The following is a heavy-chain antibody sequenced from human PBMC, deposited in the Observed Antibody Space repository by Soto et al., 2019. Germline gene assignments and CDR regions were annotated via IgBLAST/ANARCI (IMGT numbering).Heavy chain of an antibody. J-gene: IGHJ3*02. V-gene: IGHV3-53*01. CDR1: GFTVSSNY. CDR3: ARDHTAMVTVGAFDI. D-gene: IGHD5-18*01. Sequence: EVQLVESGGGLIQPGGSLRLSCAASGFTVSSNYMSWVRQAPGKGLEWVSVIYSGGSTYYADSVKGRFTISRDNSKNTLYLQMNSLRAEDTAVYYCARDHTAMVTVGAFDIWGQGTMVTVSS. CDR2: IYSGGST.